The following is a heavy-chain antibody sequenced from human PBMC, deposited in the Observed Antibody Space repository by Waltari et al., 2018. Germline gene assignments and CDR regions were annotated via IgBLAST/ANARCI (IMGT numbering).Heavy chain of an antibody. V-gene: IGHV3-7*01. J-gene: IGHJ4*02. CDR1: GFTFKNYW. D-gene: IGHD1-1*01. CDR2: INQDGRDK. CDR3: ARDVPNGYFDY. Sequence: EVHLVQSGGGLIQPGGSLRLSCGVSGFTFKNYWMTWVRQAPGKGLEWVANINQDGRDKNDVDVVEGRFTISRDNAQNSVYLQMNSLRAEDTAVYYCARDVPNGYFDYWGSGTLVTVSS.